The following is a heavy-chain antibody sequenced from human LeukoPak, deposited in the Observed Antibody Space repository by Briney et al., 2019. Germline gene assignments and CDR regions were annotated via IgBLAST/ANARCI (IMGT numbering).Heavy chain of an antibody. Sequence: SETLSLTCTVSGGSISSYYWSWIRQPPGKGLEWIGYIYYSGSTNYNPSLKSRVTISVDTSKNQFSLQLNSVTPEDTAVYYCATEYSSSQDAFDIWGQGTMVTVSS. CDR2: IYYSGST. D-gene: IGHD6-6*01. CDR1: GGSISSYY. J-gene: IGHJ3*02. V-gene: IGHV4-59*12. CDR3: ATEYSSSQDAFDI.